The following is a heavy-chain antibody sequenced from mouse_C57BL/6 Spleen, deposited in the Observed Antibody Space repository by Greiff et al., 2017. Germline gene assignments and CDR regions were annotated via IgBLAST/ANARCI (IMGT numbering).Heavy chain of an antibody. J-gene: IGHJ3*01. CDR3: AREDRFAY. V-gene: IGHV3-6*01. CDR2: ISYDGSN. CDR1: GYSITSGYY. Sequence: EVKLMESGPGLVKPSQSLSLTCSVTGYSITSGYYWNWIRQFPGNKLEWMGYISYDGSNNYNPSLKNRISITRDTSKNQFFLKLNSVTTEDTATYYCAREDRFAYWGQGTLVTVSA.